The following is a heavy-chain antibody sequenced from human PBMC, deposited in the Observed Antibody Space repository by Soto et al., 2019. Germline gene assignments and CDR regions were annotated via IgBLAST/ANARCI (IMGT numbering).Heavy chain of an antibody. CDR1: GGSISSGGYY. D-gene: IGHD6-6*01. Sequence: QVQLQESGPGLVKPSQTLSLSCTVSGGSISSGGYYWSWIRQHPGKGLEWIGYIYYSGSTYYNPSLKSRVTISVDTSKNQFSLNLRSVTAADTAVYYCVRGRYSSSSSWFDPWGQGTRVTVSS. CDR2: IYYSGST. V-gene: IGHV4-31*03. CDR3: VRGRYSSSSSWFDP. J-gene: IGHJ5*02.